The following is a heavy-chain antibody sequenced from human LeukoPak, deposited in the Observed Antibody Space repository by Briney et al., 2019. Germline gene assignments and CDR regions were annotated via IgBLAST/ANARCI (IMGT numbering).Heavy chain of an antibody. CDR2: VSGRDDST. CDR3: AKWGDYDILTGYYDSDY. Sequence: GGSLRLSWAAAGFTVSNNHMNWARQTPGKGLGWVSAVSGRDDSTYYADSVKGRFTIYRDNSKNTLYLQTNSLRAEDTAVYYCAKWGDYDILTGYYDSDYWGQGTLVTVSS. J-gene: IGHJ4*02. V-gene: IGHV3-23*01. D-gene: IGHD3-9*01. CDR1: GFTVSNNH.